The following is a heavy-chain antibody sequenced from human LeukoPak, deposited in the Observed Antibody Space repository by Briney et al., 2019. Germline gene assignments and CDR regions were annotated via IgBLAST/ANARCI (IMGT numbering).Heavy chain of an antibody. CDR3: AKDSTFDFDTFDI. Sequence: GGSLRLSCAASGFTISSYAMSWVRQAPGKGLEWVPAISGSGISTYYADSVKGRFTISRDSSKNTLYLQMNSLRAEDTAVYYCAKDSTFDFDTFDIWGQGTMITVSS. CDR2: ISGSGIST. V-gene: IGHV3-23*01. J-gene: IGHJ3*02. D-gene: IGHD2/OR15-2a*01. CDR1: GFTISSYA.